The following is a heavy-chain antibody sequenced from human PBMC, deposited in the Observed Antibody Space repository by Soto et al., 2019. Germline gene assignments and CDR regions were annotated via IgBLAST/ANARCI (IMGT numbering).Heavy chain of an antibody. CDR2: IYYSGTT. CDR1: GYSISSSNW. V-gene: IGHV4-28*01. Sequence: QVQLQESGPGLVKPSATLSLTCAVSGYSISSSNWWGWIRQPPGKGLEWIGYIYYSGTTYYNPSLKSRVTMSVATSKKQFSLKLTSVTAVDTAVYYCASREIQGPIDYWGQGTLVTVSS. J-gene: IGHJ4*02. D-gene: IGHD1-26*01. CDR3: ASREIQGPIDY.